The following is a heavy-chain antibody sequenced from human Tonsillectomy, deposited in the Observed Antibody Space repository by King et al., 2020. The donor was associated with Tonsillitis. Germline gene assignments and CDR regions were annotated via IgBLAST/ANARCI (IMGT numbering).Heavy chain of an antibody. Sequence: VQLVESGGGLAQPGGSLRLSCAASGFTFSIYAMNWVRQAPGKGLQWVSTIGGSGDSTYYADSVKGRFTISRDNSKNTLYLQMNSLRAEDSAIYYCARRLPTVTTFFYYYIDV. D-gene: IGHD4-17*01. CDR2: IGGSGDST. V-gene: IGHV3-23*04. CDR1: GFTFSIYA. J-gene: IGHJ6*03. CDR3: ARRLPTVTTFFYYYIDV.